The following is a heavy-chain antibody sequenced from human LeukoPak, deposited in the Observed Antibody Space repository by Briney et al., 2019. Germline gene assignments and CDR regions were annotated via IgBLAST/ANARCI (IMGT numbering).Heavy chain of an antibody. CDR3: ARTYYYDSSGYSAFDY. CDR1: GYSFTSYW. D-gene: IGHD3-22*01. V-gene: IGHV5-51*01. J-gene: IGHJ4*02. CDR2: IYPGDSDT. Sequence: GGSLKISCKGSGYSFTSYWIGWVRQMPGKGLEWMGIIYPGDSDTRYSPSFQGQVTISADKSISTAYLQWSSLKASDTAMYYCARTYYYDSSGYSAFDYWGQGTLVTVSS.